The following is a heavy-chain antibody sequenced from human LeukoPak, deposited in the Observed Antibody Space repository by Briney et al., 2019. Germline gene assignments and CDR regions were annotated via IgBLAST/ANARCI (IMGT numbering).Heavy chain of an antibody. D-gene: IGHD2-2*01. J-gene: IGHJ4*02. V-gene: IGHV4-38-2*01. CDR1: GSSISSGYF. CDR2: IFHSGIT. Sequence: SETLSLNCAVSGSSISSGYFWAWIRQSPGKGLEWIGSIFHSGITYYNPSLKSRITISVDTSKNQFSLRLSSVTAADTAVYYCARRISTRRGETCSSTSCYFDYWGQGTLVTVSS. CDR3: ARRISTRRGETCSSTSCYFDY.